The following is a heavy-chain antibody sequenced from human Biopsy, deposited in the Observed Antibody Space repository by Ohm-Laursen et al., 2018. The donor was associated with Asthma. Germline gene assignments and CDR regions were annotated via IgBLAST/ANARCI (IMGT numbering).Heavy chain of an antibody. CDR3: ARTHERWTSIQDDALDI. CDR1: GFTLTTYA. J-gene: IGHJ3*02. V-gene: IGHV3-30*03. CDR2: ISYDGSTK. Sequence: SLRLSCAASGFTLTTYAIHWVRQAPGKGLEWVAVISYDGSTKYSADSVKGRFIVSRDISKNILSLQMNSLRPEDTAVYYCARTHERWTSIQDDALDIWGQGTMVIVSS. D-gene: IGHD4-23*01.